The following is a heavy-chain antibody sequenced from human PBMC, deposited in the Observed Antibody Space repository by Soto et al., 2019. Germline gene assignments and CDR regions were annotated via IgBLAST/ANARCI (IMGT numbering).Heavy chain of an antibody. J-gene: IGHJ4*02. D-gene: IGHD2-15*01. CDR2: IRRKDYGGKT. Sequence: GGSLRLSCTPSGFTFGDYAMSWFRQAPGKGLEWVGFIRRKDYGGKTQYAASVNGRFTISRDDSKSIAYLQMDSLKTEDTAVYYCGRVGSASWIVEVIADHWGQGTQVTVSS. CDR3: GRVGSASWIVEVIADH. CDR1: GFTFGDYA. V-gene: IGHV3-49*03.